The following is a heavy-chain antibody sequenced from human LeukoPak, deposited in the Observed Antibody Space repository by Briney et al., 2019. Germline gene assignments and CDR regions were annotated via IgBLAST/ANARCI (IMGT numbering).Heavy chain of an antibody. J-gene: IGHJ4*02. CDR1: GYTFTNYW. CDR3: ARQGGPDDYGDS. V-gene: IGHV5-51*01. D-gene: IGHD3-16*01. Sequence: GESLKISCEGSGYTFTNYWIGWVRQMPGKGLESMGIIYPGDSDTRYSPSFQGQVTISADKSISTAFLQWSSLKASDTAVYYCARQGGPDDYGDSWGQGTLVTVSS. CDR2: IYPGDSDT.